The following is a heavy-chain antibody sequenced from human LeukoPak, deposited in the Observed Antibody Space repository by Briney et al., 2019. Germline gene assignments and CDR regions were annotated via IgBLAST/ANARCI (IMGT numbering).Heavy chain of an antibody. CDR2: ISWNSGSM. V-gene: IGHV3-9*01. CDR3: AKDGGLGGSSGWPAN. CDR1: GFTFDDYA. D-gene: IGHD6-19*01. Sequence: GGSLRLSCAASGFTFDDYAMHWVRHAPGKGLEWVSGISWNSGSMGYADSVKGRFTISRDNAKNSLYLQMNSLRAEDTALYYCAKDGGLGGSSGWPANWGQGTLVTVSS. J-gene: IGHJ4*02.